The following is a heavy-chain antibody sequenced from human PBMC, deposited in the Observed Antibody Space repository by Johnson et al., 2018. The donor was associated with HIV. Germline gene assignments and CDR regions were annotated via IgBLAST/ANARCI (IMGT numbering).Heavy chain of an antibody. V-gene: IGHV3-30*02. CDR3: AKDFIAAAGHDAFDI. D-gene: IGHD6-13*01. CDR1: GFTFSSYG. CDR2: IRYDGSNK. Sequence: QMQLVESGGGVVQPGGSLRLSCAASGFTFSSYGMHWVRQAPGKGLEWVAFIRYDGSNKFYEDSVKGRFTISRDNSKNTLYLQMNSLRAEDTAVYYCAKDFIAAAGHDAFDIWGQGTMVTVSS. J-gene: IGHJ3*02.